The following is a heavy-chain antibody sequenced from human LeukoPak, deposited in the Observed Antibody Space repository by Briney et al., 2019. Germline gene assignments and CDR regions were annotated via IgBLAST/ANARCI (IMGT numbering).Heavy chain of an antibody. Sequence: SETLSLTCTVSGYSISGSSYYWGWIRQPPGKGLEWIGSIYYSGSTYYNPSLKSRVTISVDTSKNQFSLKLSSVTAADTAVYYCARPFTDIVVVPAARGWFDPWGQGTLVTVSS. D-gene: IGHD2-2*01. CDR2: IYYSGST. J-gene: IGHJ5*02. CDR1: GYSISGSSYY. CDR3: ARPFTDIVVVPAARGWFDP. V-gene: IGHV4-39*01.